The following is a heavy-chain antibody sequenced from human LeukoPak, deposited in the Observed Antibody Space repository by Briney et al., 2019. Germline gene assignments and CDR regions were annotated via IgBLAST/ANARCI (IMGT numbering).Heavy chain of an antibody. CDR2: ISYSGST. Sequence: SETQSLSCAVPGVSISTYHWSWIRQPPGKGLEWIGYISYSGSTNYNPSLKSRVTISVDTSKSQFSLKLSSVTAADTAVYYCARHLDDYGSGSYEYWGQGTLVTVSS. J-gene: IGHJ4*02. D-gene: IGHD3-10*01. CDR1: GVSISTYH. V-gene: IGHV4-59*08. CDR3: ARHLDDYGSGSYEY.